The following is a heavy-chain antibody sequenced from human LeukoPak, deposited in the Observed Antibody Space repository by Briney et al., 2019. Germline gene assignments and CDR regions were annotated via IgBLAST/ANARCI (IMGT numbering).Heavy chain of an antibody. CDR3: ASHNVYYDFWSGYREYDAFDI. CDR1: GGTFSSYA. Sequence: SVKVSCKASGGTFSSYAISWVRQAPGQGLEWMGGIIPIFGTAIYAQKFQGRVTITADESTSTAYMELSSLRSEDTAVYYCASHNVYYDFWSGYREYDAFDIWGQGTMVTVSS. V-gene: IGHV1-69*01. J-gene: IGHJ3*02. CDR2: IIPIFGTA. D-gene: IGHD3-3*01.